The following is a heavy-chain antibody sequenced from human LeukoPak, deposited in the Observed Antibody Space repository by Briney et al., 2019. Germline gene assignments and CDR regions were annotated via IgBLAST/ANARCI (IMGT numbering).Heavy chain of an antibody. Sequence: SETLSLTCAVYGGSFSGYYWSWIRQPPGKGLEWIGEINHSGSTNYNPSLKSRVTISVDTSKNQFSLKLSSVTAADTAVYYCAKGSSSGFDYWGQGTLVTVSS. J-gene: IGHJ4*02. D-gene: IGHD6-6*01. CDR2: INHSGST. V-gene: IGHV4-34*01. CDR1: GGSFSGYY. CDR3: AKGSSSGFDY.